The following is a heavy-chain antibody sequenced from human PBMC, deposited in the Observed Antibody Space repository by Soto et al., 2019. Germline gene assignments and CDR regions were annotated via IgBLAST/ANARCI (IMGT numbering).Heavy chain of an antibody. V-gene: IGHV3-49*03. D-gene: IGHD2-8*01. Sequence: GGSLRLSCTGSGFTFGDFGMSWFRQAPGKGLEWLSFIRSKGYGGTTESAASVRGRFITSRDDSKSIAYLQMNSLRAEDTAVYYCAKAGRGYCTNGVCTSASGMDVWGQGTTVTVSS. CDR2: IRSKGYGGTT. CDR1: GFTFGDFG. CDR3: AKAGRGYCTNGVCTSASGMDV. J-gene: IGHJ6*02.